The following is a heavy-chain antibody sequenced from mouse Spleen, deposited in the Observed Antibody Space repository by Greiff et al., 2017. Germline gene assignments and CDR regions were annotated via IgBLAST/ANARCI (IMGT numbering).Heavy chain of an antibody. V-gene: IGHV1-5*01. CDR1: GYTFTSYW. Sequence: EVQLQQSGTVLARPGASVKMSCKTSGYTFTSYWMHWVKQRPGQGLEWIGAIYPGNSDTSYNQKFKGKAKLTAVTSASTAYMELSSLTNEDSAVYYCTRRKYGIYSQGCYFDYWGQGTTLTVSS. CDR2: IYPGNSDT. CDR3: TRRKYGIYSQGCYFDY. D-gene: IGHD1-3*01. J-gene: IGHJ2*01.